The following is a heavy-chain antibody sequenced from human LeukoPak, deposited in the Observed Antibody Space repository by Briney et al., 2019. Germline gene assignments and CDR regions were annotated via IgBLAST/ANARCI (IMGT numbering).Heavy chain of an antibody. CDR1: GFTFNTYA. J-gene: IGHJ4*02. CDR2: IIGNGGGI. D-gene: IGHD2-21*01. CDR3: AKDRIADGRYSIDF. V-gene: IGHV3-23*01. Sequence: GGSLRLSCAASGFTFNTYAMNWVRQAPGKGLEWVSVIIGNGGGINYADSVRGRFFISRDNAANTLYLQMDSLRVEDTAVYYCAKDRIADGRYSIDFWGQGTLVSVSS.